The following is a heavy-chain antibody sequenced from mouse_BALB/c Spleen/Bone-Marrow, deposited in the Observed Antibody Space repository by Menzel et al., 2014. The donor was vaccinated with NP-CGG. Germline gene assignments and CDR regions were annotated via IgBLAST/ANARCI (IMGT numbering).Heavy chain of an antibody. D-gene: IGHD2-3*01. CDR2: IYPGSGST. CDR3: TRGEWLLRFAY. Sequence: LKQSGSELVRPGASVKLPCKASGYIFTSYWMHWVKQRPGQGLEWIGNIYPGSGSTNYDEKFKSKATLTVDTSSSTAYMQLSSLTFEDSAVYYCTRGEWLLRFAYWGQGTLVTVSA. CDR1: GYIFTSYW. V-gene: IGHV1S22*01. J-gene: IGHJ3*01.